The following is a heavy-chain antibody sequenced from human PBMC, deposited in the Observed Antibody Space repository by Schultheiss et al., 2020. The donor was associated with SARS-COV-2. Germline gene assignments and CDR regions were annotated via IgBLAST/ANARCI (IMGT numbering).Heavy chain of an antibody. J-gene: IGHJ6*02. CDR1: GFTVSSNY. D-gene: IGHD4-17*01. Sequence: GGSLRLSCAASGFTVSSNYMSWVRQAPGKGLEWVAVISYDGSNKYYADSVKGRFTISRDNSKNTLYLQMNSLRAEDTAVYYCAKAEYGDYVNYYYYYGMDVWGQGTTVTVSS. V-gene: IGHV3-30*18. CDR2: ISYDGSNK. CDR3: AKAEYGDYVNYYYYYGMDV.